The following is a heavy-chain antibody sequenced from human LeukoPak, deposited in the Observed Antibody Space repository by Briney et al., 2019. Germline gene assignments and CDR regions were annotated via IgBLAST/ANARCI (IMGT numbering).Heavy chain of an antibody. D-gene: IGHD2-8*01. Sequence: GGSLRLSCAASGFTFSSYSMNWVRQAPGKGLEWVSSISSSSSYIYYADSVKGRFTISRDNSKNTLYLQMNSLRAEDTAVYYCAKDVSATFDYWGQGTLVTVSS. CDR3: AKDVSATFDY. CDR1: GFTFSSYS. CDR2: ISSSSSYI. J-gene: IGHJ4*02. V-gene: IGHV3-21*01.